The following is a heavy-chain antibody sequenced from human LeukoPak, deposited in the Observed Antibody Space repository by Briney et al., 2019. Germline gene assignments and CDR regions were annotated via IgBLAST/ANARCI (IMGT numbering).Heavy chain of an antibody. Sequence: GGSLRLSCAASGFTFSNAWMSWVRQAPGKGLEWVGRIRGKTDSGTADYAAPVKGRFTISRDDSKNTLYLEMNSLQSEDTAVYYCTTVGPPRNWGQGTLVTVSS. CDR3: TTVGPPRN. CDR1: GFTFSNAW. J-gene: IGHJ4*02. V-gene: IGHV3-15*01. CDR2: IRGKTDSGTA.